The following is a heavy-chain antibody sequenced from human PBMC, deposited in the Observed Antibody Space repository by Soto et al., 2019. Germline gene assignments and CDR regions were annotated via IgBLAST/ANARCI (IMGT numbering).Heavy chain of an antibody. CDR1: GYTFTSYG. J-gene: IGHJ6*02. V-gene: IGHV1-18*01. CDR3: ARDQEAADRKIYYYGMDV. Sequence: ASVKVSCKSSGYTFTSYGISCVRQAPGQGLEWMGWISAYNGNTNYAQKLQGRVTMTTDTSTSTAYMELRSLRSDDTAVYYCARDQEAADRKIYYYGMDVWGQGTTVTVSS. D-gene: IGHD6-13*01. CDR2: ISAYNGNT.